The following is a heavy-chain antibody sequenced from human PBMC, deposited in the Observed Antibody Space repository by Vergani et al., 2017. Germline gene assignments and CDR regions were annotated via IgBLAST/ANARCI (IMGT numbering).Heavy chain of an antibody. Sequence: EVQLLESGGDLVQPGGSLRLSCAASGFTFNHYAMNWVRQAPGKGLEWVSGISGSGGSTYYAGSVKGRFTISRASSKNTLYLQMNSLSAGDTAVDYCAKANPRNSGYDYLYYYHAMDVWGQGTTVTVSS. CDR3: AKANPRNSGYDYLYYYHAMDV. D-gene: IGHD5-12*01. J-gene: IGHJ6*02. V-gene: IGHV3-23*01. CDR1: GFTFNHYA. CDR2: ISGSGGST.